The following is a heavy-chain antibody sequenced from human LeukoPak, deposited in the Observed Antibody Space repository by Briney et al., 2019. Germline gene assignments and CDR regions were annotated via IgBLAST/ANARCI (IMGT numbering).Heavy chain of an antibody. CDR2: IYSGGST. D-gene: IGHD6-6*01. V-gene: IGHV3-66*02. J-gene: IGHJ4*02. Sequence: GGSLRLSCAASGFTVSSNYMSWVRQAPGKGLDWVSVIYSGGSTYYADSVKGRFTISRDNSKNTLYLQMNSLRAEDTAVYYCARQRGSSSGAFDYWGQGTLVTVSS. CDR3: ARQRGSSSGAFDY. CDR1: GFTVSSNY.